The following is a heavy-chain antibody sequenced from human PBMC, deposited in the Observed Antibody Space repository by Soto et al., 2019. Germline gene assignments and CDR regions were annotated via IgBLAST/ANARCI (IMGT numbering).Heavy chain of an antibody. D-gene: IGHD2-2*01. J-gene: IGHJ3*02. V-gene: IGHV4-30-4*01. CDR3: ARYADCSSTSCYLVGDDAFDI. CDR1: GGSISRGDYY. Sequence: SETLSLTCTVSGGSISRGDYYWSWVRQPPGKCLEWIGYIYYSGSTYYNPSLKSRVTISVDTSKSQFSLKLSSVTAADTAVYYCARYADCSSTSCYLVGDDAFDIWGQGTMVTVSS. CDR2: IYYSGST.